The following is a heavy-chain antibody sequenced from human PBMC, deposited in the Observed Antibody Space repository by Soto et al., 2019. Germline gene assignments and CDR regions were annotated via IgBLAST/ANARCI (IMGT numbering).Heavy chain of an antibody. D-gene: IGHD2-2*02. CDR1: GGSITSVYY. Sequence: AETLSLTCTVSGGSITSVYYWGWIRQPPGKGLEWSGSIYYSGSTYYHPSLKSRVTISVDTSKNQFSLKLSSVTAADTAVYYCATIPATTILTDYWGQGTLVTVS. CDR2: IYYSGST. J-gene: IGHJ4*02. V-gene: IGHV4-39*01. CDR3: ATIPATTILTDY.